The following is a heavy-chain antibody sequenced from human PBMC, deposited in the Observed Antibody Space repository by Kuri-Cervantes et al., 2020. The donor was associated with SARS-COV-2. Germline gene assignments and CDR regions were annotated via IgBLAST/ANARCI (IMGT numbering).Heavy chain of an antibody. D-gene: IGHD3/OR15-3a*01. J-gene: IGHJ4*02. CDR1: GFTFSDHY. CDR2: IKQDGSEK. Sequence: GESLKISCAASGFTFSDHYMDWVRQAPGKGLEWVANIKQDGSEKYYVDSVKGRFTISRDNAKNSLYLQMNSLRAEDTAVYHCARDGLQEWADYWGQGALVTVSS. CDR3: ARDGLQEWADY. V-gene: IGHV3-7*01.